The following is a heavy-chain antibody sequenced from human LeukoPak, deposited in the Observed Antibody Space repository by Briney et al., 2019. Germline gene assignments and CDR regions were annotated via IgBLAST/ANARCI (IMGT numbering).Heavy chain of an antibody. J-gene: IGHJ6*03. V-gene: IGHV1-69*13. D-gene: IGHD2-21*02. Sequence: ASVKVSCTASGGTFSSYAISWVRQAPGQGLEWMGGIIPIFGTANYAQKFQGRVTITADESTSTAYMELSSLRSEDTAVYYCARDRAYCGGDCYRYYYYYYMDVWGKGTTVTISS. CDR3: ARDRAYCGGDCYRYYYYYYMDV. CDR2: IIPIFGTA. CDR1: GGTFSSYA.